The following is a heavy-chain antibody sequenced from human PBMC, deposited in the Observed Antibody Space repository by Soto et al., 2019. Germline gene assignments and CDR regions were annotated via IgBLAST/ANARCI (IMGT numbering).Heavy chain of an antibody. J-gene: IGHJ5*02. CDR1: GYSFTSYW. D-gene: IGHD6-13*01. CDR3: ARRHSSSSAFDP. Sequence: PGESLKISCKGSGYSFTSYWINWVRQMPGKGLEWMGRIDPSDSYTNYSPSFQGHVTISADKSISTAYLQWSSLKASDTAMYYCARRHSSSSAFDPWGKGTLVTVSS. CDR2: IDPSDSYT. V-gene: IGHV5-10-1*01.